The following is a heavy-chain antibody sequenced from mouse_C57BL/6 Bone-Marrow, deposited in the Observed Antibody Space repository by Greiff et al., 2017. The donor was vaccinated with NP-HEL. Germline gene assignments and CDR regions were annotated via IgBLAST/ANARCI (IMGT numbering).Heavy chain of an antibody. D-gene: IGHD1-1*01. CDR3: ARNPLYERLAY. J-gene: IGHJ3*01. Sequence: QVHVKQPGAELVKPGASVKVSCKASGYTFTSYWMHWVKPRPGQGLEWIGRIHPSDSDTNYNQKFKGKATLTVDKSSSTAYMQLSSLTSEDSAVYYCARNPLYERLAYWGQGTLVTVSA. CDR1: GYTFTSYW. V-gene: IGHV1-74*01. CDR2: IHPSDSDT.